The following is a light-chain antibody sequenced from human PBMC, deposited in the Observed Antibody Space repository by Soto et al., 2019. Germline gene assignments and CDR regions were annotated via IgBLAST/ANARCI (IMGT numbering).Light chain of an antibody. Sequence: QSALTQPASVSGSPGQSITISCTGSSSDIGGYNYVSWYQQYPGKAPKLIIYEVNNLPSGISNRFSASKSGNTASLTISGLQAEDETDYYCSSYTNSDTWVFGGGTKVTVL. CDR1: SSDIGGYNY. J-gene: IGLJ3*02. CDR2: EVN. CDR3: SSYTNSDTWV. V-gene: IGLV2-14*01.